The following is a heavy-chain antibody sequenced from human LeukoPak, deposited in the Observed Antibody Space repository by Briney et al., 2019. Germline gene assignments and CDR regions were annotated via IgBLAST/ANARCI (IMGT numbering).Heavy chain of an antibody. Sequence: PGGSLRPSCAASGFTFSSYSMNWVRQAPGKGLEWVSSISSSSSYIYYADSVKGRFTISRDNAKNSLYLQMNSLRAEDTAVYYCARDGPEMKYYFDYWGQGTLVTVSS. D-gene: IGHD1-14*01. CDR2: ISSSSSYI. CDR1: GFTFSSYS. J-gene: IGHJ4*02. CDR3: ARDGPEMKYYFDY. V-gene: IGHV3-21*01.